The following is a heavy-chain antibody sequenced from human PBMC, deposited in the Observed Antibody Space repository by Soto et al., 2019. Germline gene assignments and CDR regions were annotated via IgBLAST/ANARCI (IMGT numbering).Heavy chain of an antibody. D-gene: IGHD3-10*01. CDR2: VYYNGGS. Sequence: QVQLQESGPGLVKPSETLSLTCTVSGGSIDGYNCAWIRQPPGKSLEWVGYVYYNGGSRYNPSLESRVTLSMDTSKSQFSLQLRSVTAADTAVYYCVRQGIGNLHGLVDVRGRGTTVTVSS. CDR3: VRQGIGNLHGLVDV. V-gene: IGHV4-59*08. CDR1: GGSIDGYN. J-gene: IGHJ6*02.